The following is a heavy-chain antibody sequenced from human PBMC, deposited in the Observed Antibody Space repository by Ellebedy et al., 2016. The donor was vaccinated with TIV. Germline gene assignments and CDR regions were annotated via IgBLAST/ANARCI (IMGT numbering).Heavy chain of an antibody. Sequence: AASVKVSCKASGYTFTNYYIHWVRQAPGQGLEWMGIINPSASSTSYEQKFQDRVIMTWDTSTSTVYLELSSLRSEDTAIYYGARHRDTALSFWGQGTLVTVSS. J-gene: IGHJ4*02. V-gene: IGHV1-46*01. CDR1: GYTFTNYY. CDR3: ARHRDTALSF. CDR2: INPSASST. D-gene: IGHD5-18*01.